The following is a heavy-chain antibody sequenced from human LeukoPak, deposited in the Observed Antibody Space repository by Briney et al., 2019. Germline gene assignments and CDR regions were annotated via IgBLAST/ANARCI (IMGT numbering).Heavy chain of an antibody. V-gene: IGHV3-23*01. CDR3: AKWGDYDILTGYYVSDF. CDR1: GFIFRNYA. Sequence: GGSLRLSCAASGFIFRNYAMSWVRQAPGKGLEWVPAITGSGDTTYYADSVKGRFTVSRDNSKNTLYVEMNTLRAEDTAVYYCAKWGDYDILTGYYVSDFWGQGTLVTVSS. CDR2: ITGSGDTT. J-gene: IGHJ4*02. D-gene: IGHD3-9*01.